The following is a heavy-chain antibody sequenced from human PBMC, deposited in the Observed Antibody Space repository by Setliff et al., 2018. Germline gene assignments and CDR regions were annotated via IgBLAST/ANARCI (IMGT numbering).Heavy chain of an antibody. Sequence: GGSLRLSCAASGFTFTHYSMNWVRQTPGKGLEWVSTISGSGDSTYYADSVRGRVTISADESARTAYMELSSLRFEDTAVYYCARDTRDKYDTSGYYLSFDSWGQGALVTVSS. CDR2: ISGSGDST. V-gene: IGHV3-23*01. J-gene: IGHJ4*02. CDR1: GFTFTHYS. CDR3: ARDTRDKYDTSGYYLSFDS. D-gene: IGHD3-22*01.